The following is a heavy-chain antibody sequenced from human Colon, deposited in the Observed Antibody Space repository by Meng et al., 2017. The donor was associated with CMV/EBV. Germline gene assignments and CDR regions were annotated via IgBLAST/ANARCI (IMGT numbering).Heavy chain of an antibody. Sequence: ASVKVSCKASGYTFTSHDVNWVRQAPGQGLEWMGWMNPNSGNTDYAQKFQGRVTMTRNTSINTAYMELSSLTSDDTAVYYCARDEQQVVFGGPGLGFLAADLDVWGQGTAVTVSS. D-gene: IGHD6-13*01. J-gene: IGHJ6*02. CDR3: ARDEQQVVFGGPGLGFLAADLDV. V-gene: IGHV1-8*01. CDR1: GYTFTSHD. CDR2: MNPNSGNT.